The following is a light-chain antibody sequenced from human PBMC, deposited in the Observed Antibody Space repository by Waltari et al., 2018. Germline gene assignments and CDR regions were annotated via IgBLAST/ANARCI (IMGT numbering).Light chain of an antibody. V-gene: IGKV3-15*01. J-gene: IGKJ1*01. Sequence: EIVMTQSPATLSVSPGEGATLSCRASQCINSDLAWYQHKPGQAPRLLIYGASTRAAGVPARFSGSGSGTEFTLTISSLQSEDFGVYYCQQSKIWPAFGQGTKVEIK. CDR1: QCINSD. CDR2: GAS. CDR3: QQSKIWPA.